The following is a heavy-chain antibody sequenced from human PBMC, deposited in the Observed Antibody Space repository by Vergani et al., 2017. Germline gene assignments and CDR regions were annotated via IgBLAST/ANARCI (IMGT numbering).Heavy chain of an antibody. CDR2: INPNSGGT. V-gene: IGHV1-2*02. D-gene: IGHD2-21*01. Sequence: QVQLVQSGAEVKKPGASVKVSCKASGYTFTGYYMHWVRQAPGQGLEWMGWINPNSGGTNYAQKFQGRVTMTRDTSISTAYMELSRLRSDDAAVYYCAREGRGIVVTTNWFDPWGQGTLVTVSS. CDR3: AREGRGIVVTTNWFDP. CDR1: GYTFTGYY. J-gene: IGHJ5*02.